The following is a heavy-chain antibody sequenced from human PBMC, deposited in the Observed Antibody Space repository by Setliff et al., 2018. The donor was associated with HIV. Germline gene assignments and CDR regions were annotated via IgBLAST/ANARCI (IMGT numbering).Heavy chain of an antibody. D-gene: IGHD6-19*01. V-gene: IGHV1-69*13. CDR2: IIPIFGTA. J-gene: IGHJ6*03. CDR1: GGTFSSYA. CDR3: ARSPGYSSGWTPGYYYYMDV. Sequence: SVKVSCKASGGTFSSYAISWVRQAPGQGLEWMGGIIPIFGTANYARNFQGRVKIAADEYTSTAYMELISLRSEDTAVYYCARSPGYSSGWTPGYYYYMDVWGKGTTVTVSS.